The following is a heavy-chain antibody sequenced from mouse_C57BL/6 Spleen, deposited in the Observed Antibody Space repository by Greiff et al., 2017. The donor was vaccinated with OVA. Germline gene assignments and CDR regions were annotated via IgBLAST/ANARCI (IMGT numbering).Heavy chain of an antibody. D-gene: IGHD1-1*01. CDR1: GYTFTSYW. Sequence: QVQLQQPGAELVKPGASVKMSCKASGYTFTSYWITWVKQRPGQGLEWIGDIYPGSGSTNYNEKFKSKATLTVDTSSSTAYMQLSSLTSEDSAVYYCARYGSSYVDYAMDYWGQGTSVTVSS. CDR2: IYPGSGST. CDR3: ARYGSSYVDYAMDY. V-gene: IGHV1-55*01. J-gene: IGHJ4*01.